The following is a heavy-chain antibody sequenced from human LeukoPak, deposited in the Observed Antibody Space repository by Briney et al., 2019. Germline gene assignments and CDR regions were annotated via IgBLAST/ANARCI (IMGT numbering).Heavy chain of an antibody. D-gene: IGHD6-19*01. CDR2: IYSDGST. J-gene: IGHJ4*02. CDR1: GFTVSNNY. CDR3: ARGAGGKNPFGY. Sequence: GGSLRLSCAVSGFTVSNNYMSWVRQAPGKGLAWVSVIYSDGSTYYADSVKGRFTISRDNSKSTLYLQMNSLRAEDTAVYYCARGAGGKNPFGYWGQGTLVTVSS. V-gene: IGHV3-53*01.